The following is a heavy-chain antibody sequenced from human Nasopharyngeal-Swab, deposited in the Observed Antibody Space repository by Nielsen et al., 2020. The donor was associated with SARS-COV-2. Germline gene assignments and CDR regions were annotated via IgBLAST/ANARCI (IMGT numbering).Heavy chain of an antibody. CDR3: ARGTATGWFDP. CDR1: GFTFSDYY. J-gene: IGHJ5*02. Sequence: GESLQISCAASGFTFSDYYMSWIRQAPGKGLEWVSYISSGSSYTNYADSVKGRFTISRDNAKNSLYLQMNSLRAEDTAVYYCARGTATGWFDPWGQGTLVTVSS. V-gene: IGHV3-11*05. D-gene: IGHD4-17*01. CDR2: ISSGSSYT.